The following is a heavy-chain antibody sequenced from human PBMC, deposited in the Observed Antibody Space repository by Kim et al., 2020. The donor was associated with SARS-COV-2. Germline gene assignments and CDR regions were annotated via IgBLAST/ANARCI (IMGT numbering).Heavy chain of an antibody. D-gene: IGHD6-19*01. CDR1: GGSISSSSSY. CDR2: IYYSGSA. CDR3: ARQKQWLAPLDY. Sequence: SETLSLTCTASGGSISSSSSYWDWIRQPPGKGLEWIGSIYYSGSAYYNPSLKSRVTISVDTSKNQFSLKLSSVTAADTAVYYCARQKQWLAPLDYWGQGTLVTVSS. V-gene: IGHV4-39*01. J-gene: IGHJ4*02.